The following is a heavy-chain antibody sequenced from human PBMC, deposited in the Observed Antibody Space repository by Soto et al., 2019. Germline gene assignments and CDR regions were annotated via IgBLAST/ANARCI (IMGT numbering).Heavy chain of an antibody. D-gene: IGHD2-2*01. Sequence: DVQLVESGGGLVQPGGSLRLSCAASGFTFTDYWMSWVRQAPGKGLEWVANIKKDESEEYYVDSVKGRFTISRDNAKSALFLQMNSLRAEDTAVYYCVVYCSSISCTEFPGYSWGQGTLVTVSS. V-gene: IGHV3-7*03. CDR2: IKKDESEE. CDR1: GFTFTDYW. CDR3: VVYCSSISCTEFPGYS. J-gene: IGHJ4*02.